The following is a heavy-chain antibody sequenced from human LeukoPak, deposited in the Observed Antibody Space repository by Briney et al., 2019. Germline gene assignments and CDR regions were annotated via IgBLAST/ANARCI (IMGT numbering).Heavy chain of an antibody. D-gene: IGHD2-2*01. CDR3: ARTDIVVVPAAMHSYYYYYMDV. J-gene: IGHJ6*03. CDR1: GFTFSSYS. CDR2: ISSSSSYI. V-gene: IGHV3-21*01. Sequence: PGGSLRLSCAASGFTFSSYSMNWVRQAPGKGLEWVSSISSSSSYIYYADSVKGRFTISRDNAKNSLYLQMNSLRAEDTAVYYCARTDIVVVPAAMHSYYYYYMDVWGKGTTVTVSS.